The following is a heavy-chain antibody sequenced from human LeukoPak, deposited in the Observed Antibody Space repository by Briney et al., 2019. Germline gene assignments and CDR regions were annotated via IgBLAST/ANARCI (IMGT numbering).Heavy chain of an antibody. CDR3: ARAPTVTNHYYSWFDP. D-gene: IGHD4-17*01. J-gene: IGHJ5*02. Sequence: SQTLSLTCTVSGGSISSHYWSWIRQPPGKGLEWIGSMLYSGTAHYNPSLKSRVTISVDTSKNQFSLKLRSVTAADTAVYYCARAPTVTNHYYSWFDPWGQGTLVTVSS. CDR2: MLYSGTA. CDR1: GGSISSHY. V-gene: IGHV4-59*11.